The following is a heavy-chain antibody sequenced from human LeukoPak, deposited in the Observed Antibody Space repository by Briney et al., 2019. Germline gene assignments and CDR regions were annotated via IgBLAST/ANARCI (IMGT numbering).Heavy chain of an antibody. CDR2: ISYDGSNK. CDR3: AKDLTGYCSGGSCHGGVDY. Sequence: GGSLRLSCAAYGFTFSNYGMHWVRQAPGKGLEWVAVISYDGSNKYYADSVKGRFTISRDDSKNTLYLQMNSLRAEDTAMYYCAKDLTGYCSGGSCHGGVDYWGQGTLVTVSS. V-gene: IGHV3-30*18. J-gene: IGHJ4*02. CDR1: GFTFSNYG. D-gene: IGHD2-15*01.